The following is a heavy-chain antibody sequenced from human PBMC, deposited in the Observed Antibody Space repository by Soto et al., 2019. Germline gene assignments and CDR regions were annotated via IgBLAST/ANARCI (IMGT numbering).Heavy chain of an antibody. CDR3: ARVFPDGWVEPGVVRGYLDT. Sequence: QVQLVQSGAEVKEPGSAVKVSCKAPADSFSSYGISWVRQAPGQGLEWMGGIIPIFGTRNYAEKFQTRVTITADESTNTAYMELSSLRSEDTALYYCARVFPDGWVEPGVVRGYLDTWGRGTLVTVSS. V-gene: IGHV1-69*01. J-gene: IGHJ4*02. CDR1: ADSFSSYG. D-gene: IGHD3-3*01. CDR2: IIPIFGTR.